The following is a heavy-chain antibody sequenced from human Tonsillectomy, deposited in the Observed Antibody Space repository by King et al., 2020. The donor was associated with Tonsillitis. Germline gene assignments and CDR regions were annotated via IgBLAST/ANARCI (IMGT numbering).Heavy chain of an antibody. V-gene: IGHV3-7*01. D-gene: IGHD3-22*01. CDR3: ARPSSYYYDTSGYYLVFDY. CDR2: IKQDGSEK. J-gene: IGHJ4*02. CDR1: GFTFSNYW. Sequence: VQLVESGGGLVQPGGSLRLACAASGFTFSNYWMSWVRQAPGKGLEWVANIKQDGSEKYYVDSVKGRFTISRDNAKNSLLLQINSLRVEDTAVYYCARPSSYYYDTSGYYLVFDYCGQGTLVTLCS.